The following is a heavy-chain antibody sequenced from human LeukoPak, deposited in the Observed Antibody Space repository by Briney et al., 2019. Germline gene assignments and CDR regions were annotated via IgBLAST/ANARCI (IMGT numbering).Heavy chain of an antibody. J-gene: IGHJ3*01. D-gene: IGHD7-27*01. V-gene: IGHV3-7*03. CDR2: ITQDGSEK. CDR1: EFTFSSHQ. Sequence: PGGSLRLSCAASEFTFSSHQMSWVRQAPGKGLEWVAKITQDGSEKYYMDSVKGRFIISRDNGKNSLYLQMNSQRVEDTAVYYCARDWGQDNAFDLWGQGTMVTVSS. CDR3: ARDWGQDNAFDL.